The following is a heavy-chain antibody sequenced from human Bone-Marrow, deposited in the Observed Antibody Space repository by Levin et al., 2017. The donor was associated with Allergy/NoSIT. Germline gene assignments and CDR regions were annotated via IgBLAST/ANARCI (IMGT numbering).Heavy chain of an antibody. J-gene: IGHJ4*02. CDR2: VYNSGST. D-gene: IGHD2-15*01. V-gene: IGHV4-30-4*01. CDR1: GDSMTSSDYY. Sequence: PSETLSLTCTVSGDSMTSSDYYWHWIRQPPGKGLEWVGYVYNSGSTIYSPSLKSRLTISVDTSKNQFSLKLDSVTAADTAVYYCARGRPDISSWWNFDYWGQGTLVSVSS. CDR3: ARGRPDISSWWNFDY.